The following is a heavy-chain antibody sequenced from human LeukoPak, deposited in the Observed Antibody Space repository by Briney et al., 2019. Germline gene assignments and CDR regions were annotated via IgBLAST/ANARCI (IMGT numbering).Heavy chain of an antibody. D-gene: IGHD3-3*01. CDR2: IYYSGST. V-gene: IGHV4-31*03. J-gene: IGHJ5*02. Sequence: SETLFLTCTVSGGSISSGGYYWSWIRQHPGKGLEWIGYIYYSGSTYYNPSLKSRVTISVDTSKNQFSLKLSSVTAADTAVYYCARVGVLEWLSNNWFDPWGQGTLVTVSS. CDR1: GGSISSGGYY. CDR3: ARVGVLEWLSNNWFDP.